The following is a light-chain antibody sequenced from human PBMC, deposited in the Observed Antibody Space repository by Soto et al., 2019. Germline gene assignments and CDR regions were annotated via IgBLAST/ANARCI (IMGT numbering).Light chain of an antibody. Sequence: IVITKCAATLSVSRWERATLSCRASQSVSSNLAWYQQKPGQAPRLLIYGASNRATGIPDRFSGSGSGTDFTLIINRLEPEDVAIYYCQQYGGSPRITFGQGTRLEI. CDR2: GAS. CDR3: QQYGGSPRIT. V-gene: IGKV3-20*01. CDR1: QSVSSN. J-gene: IGKJ5*01.